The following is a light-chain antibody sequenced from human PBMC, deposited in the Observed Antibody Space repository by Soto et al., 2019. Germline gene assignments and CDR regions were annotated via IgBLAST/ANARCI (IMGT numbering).Light chain of an antibody. CDR2: SND. J-gene: IGLJ1*01. V-gene: IGLV1-44*01. CDR3: AAWDDSLNGYV. Sequence: QSVLTQPPSASGTPGQRVTIPCAGSSSNIGSNTVNWYQQLPGTAPKLLIYSNDPRPSGVPDRFSGSKSGTSASLAISGLQSDDEADYYCAAWDDSLNGYVFGTGTKVTVL. CDR1: SSNIGSNT.